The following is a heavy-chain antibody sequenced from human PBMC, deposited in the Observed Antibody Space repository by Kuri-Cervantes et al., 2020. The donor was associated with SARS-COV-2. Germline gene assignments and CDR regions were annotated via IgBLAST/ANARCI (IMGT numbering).Heavy chain of an antibody. V-gene: IGHV1-18*01. CDR3: ARDGRFLEWFSPTRPHLDY. J-gene: IGHJ4*02. CDR2: ISAYNGNT. CDR1: GFTFTSYG. D-gene: IGHD3-3*01. Sequence: GESLKISCAASGFTFTSYGISWVRQAPGQGLEWMGWISAYNGNTNYAQKLQGRVTITTDTSTSTAYMELRSLRSDDTAVYYCARDGRFLEWFSPTRPHLDYWGQGTLVTVSS.